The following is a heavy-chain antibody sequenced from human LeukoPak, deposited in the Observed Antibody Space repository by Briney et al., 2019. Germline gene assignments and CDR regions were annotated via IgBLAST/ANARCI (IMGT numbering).Heavy chain of an antibody. J-gene: IGHJ2*01. CDR2: ISAHDGNT. D-gene: IGHD6-25*01. CDR1: GYTFSTLG. Sequence: ASVKVSCKASGYTFSTLGISWVRQAPGQGLEWMGWISAHDGNTLYAQKFQDRVTMTTDTSTSTAYMELRSLRFDDTAVYYCAREGGGSIWYFDLWGRGTLVTVSS. CDR3: AREGGGSIWYFDL. V-gene: IGHV1-18*01.